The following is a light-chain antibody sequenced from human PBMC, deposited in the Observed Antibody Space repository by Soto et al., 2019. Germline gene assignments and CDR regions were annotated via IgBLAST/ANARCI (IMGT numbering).Light chain of an antibody. CDR3: QQLNSYPF. Sequence: IQLTQSPSSLSASVGDRVTITCRASQGISSYLAWYQQKPGKAPKLLIYAASTLQSGVPSRFSGSGSGTDFTLTISSLQTEDFATYYCQQLNSYPFFGPGTKVDIK. CDR1: QGISSY. V-gene: IGKV1-9*01. J-gene: IGKJ3*01. CDR2: AAS.